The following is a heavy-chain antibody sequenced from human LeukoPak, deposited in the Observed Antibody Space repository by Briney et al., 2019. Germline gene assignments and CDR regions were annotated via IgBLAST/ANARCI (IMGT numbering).Heavy chain of an antibody. CDR3: VNSGYTHWYFDL. J-gene: IGHJ2*01. D-gene: IGHD3-22*01. Sequence: SETLSLTCTVSGGSISSYHWSWIRQPPGKGLEWIGHIYGSGSTNYNPSLKSRVTLSVDTSKNQFSLKLSSVTAADTAVYYCVNSGYTHWYFDLWGRGTLVTVSS. CDR2: IYGSGST. CDR1: GGSISSYH. V-gene: IGHV4-59*01.